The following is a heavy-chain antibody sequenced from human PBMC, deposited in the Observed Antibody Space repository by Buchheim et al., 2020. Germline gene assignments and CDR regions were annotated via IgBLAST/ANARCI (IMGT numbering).Heavy chain of an antibody. V-gene: IGHV3-7*03. CDR2: IKQDGSEK. Sequence: EVQLVESGGGLVQPGGSLRLSCAAAGFTFSSYWMHWVRQAPGKGLEWVANIKQDGSEKYYVDSVKGRFTISRDNAKNSLYLQMNSLRAEDTAVYYCARLNSSSWYKGLIDYWGQGTL. D-gene: IGHD6-13*01. J-gene: IGHJ4*02. CDR1: GFTFSSYW. CDR3: ARLNSSSWYKGLIDY.